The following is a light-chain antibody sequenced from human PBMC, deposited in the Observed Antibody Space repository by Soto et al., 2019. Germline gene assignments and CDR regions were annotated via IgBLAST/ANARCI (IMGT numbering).Light chain of an antibody. J-gene: IGKJ4*01. CDR3: QTYGSFSPLT. Sequence: DIQMTQSPSTLSASVGDRVTITCRASRSISNWLSCYQQRPGIAPKLLIFDASILQSGVPSGFSGSGSGTEFTLSISRLPTDDFATYYSQTYGSFSPLTFGGGTKVDIK. CDR1: RSISNW. V-gene: IGKV1-5*01. CDR2: DAS.